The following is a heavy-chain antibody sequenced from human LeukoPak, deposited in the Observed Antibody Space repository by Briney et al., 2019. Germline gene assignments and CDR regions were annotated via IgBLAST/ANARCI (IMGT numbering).Heavy chain of an antibody. J-gene: IGHJ3*02. CDR2: MNPNSGNT. D-gene: IGHD2-2*01. V-gene: IGHV1-8*01. Sequence: ASVQVSCKASGYTFTGYDISWVRRGTGKGLEWMGWMNPNSGNTGYAQKFQGRVTMTRNTSISTAYMELSSLRSEDTAVYYCARLKDIVVVPAHAINIWGQGTMVVVSS. CDR3: ARLKDIVVVPAHAINI. CDR1: GYTFTGYD.